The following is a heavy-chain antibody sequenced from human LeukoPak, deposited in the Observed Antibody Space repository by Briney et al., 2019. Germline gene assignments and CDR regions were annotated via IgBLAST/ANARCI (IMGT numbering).Heavy chain of an antibody. J-gene: IGHJ4*02. CDR3: AKDLWSGSYSFDS. V-gene: IGHV3-33*06. CDR1: GFSFSTYG. CDR2: IWSDGINK. Sequence: PGGSLRLSCAASGFSFSTYGIHWARQAPGKGLEWVAVIWSDGINKYYADSVKGRFAISRDNSIQTLYLQMNSLRADDTAVYYCAKDLWSGSYSFDSWGQGTLVTVSS. D-gene: IGHD1-26*01.